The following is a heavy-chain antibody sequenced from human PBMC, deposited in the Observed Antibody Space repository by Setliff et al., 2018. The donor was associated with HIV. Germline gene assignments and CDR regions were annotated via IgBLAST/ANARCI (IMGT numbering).Heavy chain of an antibody. CDR2: VSDSGSSI. Sequence: PGGSLRLSCAVSGFTISNYYMTWIRQAPGKGLEWISYVSDSGSSIDYADSVKGRFTISRDNAKNSLYLQMNSLRADDTAVYFCARPTNIDTLYYGSQTFYMYYYGLDVWGQGTTVTVSS. CDR3: ARPTNIDTLYYGSQTFYMYYYGLDV. V-gene: IGHV3-11*04. CDR1: GFTISNYY. D-gene: IGHD1-26*01. J-gene: IGHJ6*02.